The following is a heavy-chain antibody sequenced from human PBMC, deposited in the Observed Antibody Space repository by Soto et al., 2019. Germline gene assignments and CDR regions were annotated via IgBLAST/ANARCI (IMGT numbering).Heavy chain of an antibody. J-gene: IGHJ4*02. V-gene: IGHV4-30-4*01. CDR1: GGSIRRGGYC. Sequence: SGTLSLTCTVAGGSIRRGGYCWIWIRQHPGQGLEWIGYIYYSGSTYYTPSLKSRLTIAVDTSKNQFSLKLRSVSAADTAVYYCARGESSGYDLGPSYYFDYWGQGTLVT. CDR3: ARGESSGYDLGPSYYFDY. D-gene: IGHD5-12*01. CDR2: IYYSGST.